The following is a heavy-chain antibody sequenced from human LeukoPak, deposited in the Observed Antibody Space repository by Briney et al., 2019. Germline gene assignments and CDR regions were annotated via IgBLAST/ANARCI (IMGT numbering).Heavy chain of an antibody. J-gene: IGHJ4*02. D-gene: IGHD6-13*01. Sequence: GGSLRLSCAASGFTFSSYAMSWVRQAPGKGLEWVSAINGRGGSTYYADSLKGRFTISRDNSRNTLYLQMNSLRAEDTAVYCCAKGKAGPFDYWGQGTLVTVSS. CDR3: AKGKAGPFDY. CDR1: GFTFSSYA. V-gene: IGHV3-23*01. CDR2: INGRGGST.